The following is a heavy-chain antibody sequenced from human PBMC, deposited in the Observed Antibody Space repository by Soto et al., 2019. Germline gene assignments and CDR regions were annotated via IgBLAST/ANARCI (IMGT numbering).Heavy chain of an antibody. V-gene: IGHV3-30-3*01. CDR1: GFTFSSYA. J-gene: IGHJ4*02. CDR3: AREAHGYNAFDY. D-gene: IGHD5-12*01. CDR2: ISYDGNNK. Sequence: QVQLVESGGGVVQPGRSLRLSCAASGFTFSSYAMHWVRQAPGKGLEWVAVISYDGNNKYYADSVKGRFTISRDNSKNTLYLQMNSLRAEDTAVYYCAREAHGYNAFDYWGQGTLVTVSS.